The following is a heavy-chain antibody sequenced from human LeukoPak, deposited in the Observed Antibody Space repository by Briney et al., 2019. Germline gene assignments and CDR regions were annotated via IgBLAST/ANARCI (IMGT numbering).Heavy chain of an antibody. CDR2: IDSDGSST. V-gene: IGHV3-74*01. J-gene: IGHJ6*02. D-gene: IGHD3-9*01. CDR3: ARTIPYYYGMDV. CDR1: GFTFSSYG. Sequence: GGPLRLSCAASGFTFSSYGMHWVRQAPGKGLVWVSRIDSDGSSTSYVDSVQGRFTISRDNAKNTLYLQMNSLRAEDTAVYYCARTIPYYYGMDVWGQGTTVTVSS.